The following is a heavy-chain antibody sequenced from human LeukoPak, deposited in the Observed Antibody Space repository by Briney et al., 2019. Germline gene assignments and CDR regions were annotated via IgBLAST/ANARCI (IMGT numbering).Heavy chain of an antibody. V-gene: IGHV3-7*01. J-gene: IGHJ5*02. CDR2: INQDEGSK. D-gene: IGHD5-12*01. CDR3: WHPTIQGAVS. CDR1: GFSIGDYW. Sequence: GGSLRLSCAASGFSIGDYWMSWVRQAPGKGLEWVANINQDEGSKDYVDSVKGRFTISRDNAKNSLYLQMNSLRAEDTAVYYCWHPTIQGAVSWGQGTLVTVSS.